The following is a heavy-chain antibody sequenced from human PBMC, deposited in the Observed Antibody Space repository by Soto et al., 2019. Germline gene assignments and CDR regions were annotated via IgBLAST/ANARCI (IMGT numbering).Heavy chain of an antibody. CDR2: IYHSGTT. V-gene: IGHV4-59*01. Sequence: PSETLSLTCSVSAASISSYYWSWIRQPPGKGLEWLGYIYHSGTTSYNPSLQSRVTISLDTSKNQFSLKLTSATAADTAVYYCARHLNYNYFDYWGQGTLVTVSS. CDR1: AASISSYY. CDR3: ARHLNYNYFDY. D-gene: IGHD3-10*01. J-gene: IGHJ4*02.